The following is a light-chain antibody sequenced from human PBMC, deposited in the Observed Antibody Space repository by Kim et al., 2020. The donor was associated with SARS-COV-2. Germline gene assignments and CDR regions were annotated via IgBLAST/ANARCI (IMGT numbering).Light chain of an antibody. Sequence: ATVGDKVTITCRASQGISSYLAWYQQKPGKAPKLLIYAASTLQSGVPSRFSGSGSGTDFTLTISSLQPEDFATYYCQQLNSYPWTFGQGTKVDIK. V-gene: IGKV1-9*01. J-gene: IGKJ1*01. CDR3: QQLNSYPWT. CDR2: AAS. CDR1: QGISSY.